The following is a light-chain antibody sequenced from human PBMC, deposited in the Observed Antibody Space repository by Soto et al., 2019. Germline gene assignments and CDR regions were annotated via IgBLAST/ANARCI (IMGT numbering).Light chain of an antibody. Sequence: DIQMTQSPSSLSASVGDRVTITCRASQSISSYLNWYLQKPGKAPKLLIYAASSLQSGVPSRFSGSGSGTDFTLTIRSLQPEDFATYYCQQSYSTPLTFGGGTKVDIK. CDR1: QSISSY. CDR3: QQSYSTPLT. V-gene: IGKV1-39*01. J-gene: IGKJ4*01. CDR2: AAS.